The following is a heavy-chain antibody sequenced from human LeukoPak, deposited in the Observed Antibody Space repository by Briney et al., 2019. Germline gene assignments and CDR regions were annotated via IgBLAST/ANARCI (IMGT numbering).Heavy chain of an antibody. Sequence: GGSLRLSCAASGFTFSGYWMSWVRQAPGKGLECAANIKEDGSEKFYVDSVKGRFTISRDNAENSLFLQMNSLRAEDTAVYYCGRGHYGDYAWGQGTLVTVSS. CDR3: GRGHYGDYA. CDR2: IKEDGSEK. D-gene: IGHD4-17*01. V-gene: IGHV3-7*01. CDR1: GFTFSGYW. J-gene: IGHJ5*02.